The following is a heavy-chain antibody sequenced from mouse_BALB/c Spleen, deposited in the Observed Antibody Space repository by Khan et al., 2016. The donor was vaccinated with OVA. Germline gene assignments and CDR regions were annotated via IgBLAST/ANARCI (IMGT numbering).Heavy chain of an antibody. CDR1: GFTFSSYS. CDR3: ASHLTGSFAY. J-gene: IGHJ3*01. Sequence: EVQLKESGGDLVKPGGSLKLSCAASGFTFSSYSMSWVHQTPDKRLEWVATISSGGDYTYYPDSVKGRFTISRDNAKNTLYLQMSSLKSEDTAMCYWASHLTGSFAYGGQGTLVTVSA. D-gene: IGHD4-1*01. CDR2: ISSGGDYT. V-gene: IGHV5-6*01.